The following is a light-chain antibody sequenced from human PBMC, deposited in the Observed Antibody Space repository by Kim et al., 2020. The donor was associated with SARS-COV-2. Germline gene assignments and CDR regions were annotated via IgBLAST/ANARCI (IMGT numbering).Light chain of an antibody. J-gene: IGKJ2*01. Sequence: DIQMTQSPSSLSASVGDRVTITCRASQSISSYLNWYQQKPGKAPKLLIYAASSLQSGVPSRFSGSGSGTDFTLTISSLQPEDFATYYCQRSYSTPDTCGKGTELEI. CDR3: QRSYSTPDT. V-gene: IGKV1-39*01. CDR2: AAS. CDR1: QSISSY.